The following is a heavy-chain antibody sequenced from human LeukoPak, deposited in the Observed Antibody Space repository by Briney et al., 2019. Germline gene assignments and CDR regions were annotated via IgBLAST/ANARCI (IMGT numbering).Heavy chain of an antibody. J-gene: IGHJ6*02. CDR2: ISGYNGNT. Sequence: ASVKVSCKASGYTFTNYGISWVRQAPGQGLEWMGWISGYNGNTNYAQKLQGGVTMTTDTSTSTAYMELRSLRSDDTAVYYCAGEPVVVVAPIYGMDVWGQGTTVTVSS. D-gene: IGHD2-15*01. V-gene: IGHV1-18*01. CDR3: AGEPVVVVAPIYGMDV. CDR1: GYTFTNYG.